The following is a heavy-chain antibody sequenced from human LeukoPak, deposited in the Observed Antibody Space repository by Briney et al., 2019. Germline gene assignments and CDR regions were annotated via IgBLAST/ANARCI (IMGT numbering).Heavy chain of an antibody. CDR3: ARTLTRDGDNHDMRYGMDV. CDR1: VRIYSSYA. D-gene: IGHD5-24*01. V-gene: IGHV1-69*04. CDR2: IIPIFRIA. Sequence: SVNLSHKSCVRIYSSYAISWVRQPPGQGLEWMGRIIPIFRIANYAQKFQGRVTITADKSTSTAYKKLSSLSSEDTAVYYCARTLTRDGDNHDMRYGMDVWGQGTTVTVSS. J-gene: IGHJ6*02.